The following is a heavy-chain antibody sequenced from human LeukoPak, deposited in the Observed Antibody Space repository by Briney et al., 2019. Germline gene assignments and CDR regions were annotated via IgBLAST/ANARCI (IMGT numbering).Heavy chain of an antibody. CDR3: ARRIAAAGTPYYFDY. V-gene: IGHV1-2*02. CDR1: GYTFTGYY. Sequence: GASVKVSCKASGYTFTGYYMHWVRQAPGQGLEWMGWINPNSGGTNYAQKFQGRVTMTRDTSISTAYMELSRLRSDGTAVYYCARRIAAAGTPYYFDYWGQGTLVTVSS. CDR2: INPNSGGT. J-gene: IGHJ4*02. D-gene: IGHD6-13*01.